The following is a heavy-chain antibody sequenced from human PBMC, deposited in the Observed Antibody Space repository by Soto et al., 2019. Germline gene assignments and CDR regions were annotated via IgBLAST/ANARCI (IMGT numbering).Heavy chain of an antibody. CDR1: GGTFSSHG. J-gene: IGHJ6*02. Sequence: QVQLVQSGAEVKKPGSSVKVSCKASGGTFSSHGISWVRQAPGQGLEWMGGIVPIFGTADDAQRFRGRVTITADESMSTAYMELSSLRSEDTAVYYCARGRYSGYDMPDTYYYYNYGMDVWGQGTTVTVSS. V-gene: IGHV1-69*12. CDR3: ARGRYSGYDMPDTYYYYNYGMDV. D-gene: IGHD5-12*01. CDR2: IVPIFGTA.